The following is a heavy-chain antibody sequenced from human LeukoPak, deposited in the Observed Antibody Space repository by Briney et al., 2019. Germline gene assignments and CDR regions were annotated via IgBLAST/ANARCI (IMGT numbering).Heavy chain of an antibody. Sequence: ASVKVSCKASGYTITSYYILWVRQAPGQGLEWMGWMNPNSGNTGYAQKFQGRVTMTRNTSISTAYMELSSLRSEDTAVYYCAMTTLALYGSGSYGYWGQGTLVTVSS. V-gene: IGHV1-8*02. J-gene: IGHJ4*02. CDR1: GYTITSYY. CDR3: AMTTLALYGSGSYGY. CDR2: MNPNSGNT. D-gene: IGHD3-10*01.